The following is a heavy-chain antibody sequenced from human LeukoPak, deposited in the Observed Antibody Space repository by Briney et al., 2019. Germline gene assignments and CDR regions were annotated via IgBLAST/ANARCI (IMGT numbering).Heavy chain of an antibody. V-gene: IGHV3-21*01. D-gene: IGHD6-19*01. Sequence: PGGSLRLSCAASGFTFSSYSMNWVRQAPGKGLEWVSSIISSSSYIYYADSVKGRLTISRDNATNSLYLQMNSLRAEDPAVYYCARLSNSSGWSSLDYWGQGTLVTASS. CDR2: IISSSSYI. CDR3: ARLSNSSGWSSLDY. CDR1: GFTFSSYS. J-gene: IGHJ4*02.